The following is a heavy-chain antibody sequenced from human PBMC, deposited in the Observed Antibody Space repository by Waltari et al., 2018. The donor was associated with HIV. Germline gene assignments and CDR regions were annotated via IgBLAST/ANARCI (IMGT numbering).Heavy chain of an antibody. CDR1: GFTFSAYT. Sequence: EEQLVESGGGLVPPGGSLSLSCGASGFTFSAYTMTGVRQAPGKGLEGISHIRRRSDGNYADSGRGRFTSSRDKAKNSLYLQMDSLRDEDTAVYDGAGDDLYRSGLDVWGQGTTVTVSS. CDR2: IRRRSDG. CDR3: AGDDLYRSGLDV. V-gene: IGHV3-48*02. J-gene: IGHJ6*02. D-gene: IGHD2-8*01.